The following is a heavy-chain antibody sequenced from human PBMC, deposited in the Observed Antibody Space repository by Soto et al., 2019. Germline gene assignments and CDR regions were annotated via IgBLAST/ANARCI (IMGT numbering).Heavy chain of an antibody. J-gene: IGHJ5*02. Sequence: SETLSLTCTVSGGSISSSSYYWGWIRQPPGKGLEWIGSIYYRGSTYYNPSLKSRVTISVDTSKNQFSLKLSSVTAADTAVYYCARHIAAAGTIGNWFDPWGQGTLVT. CDR1: GGSISSSSYY. CDR2: IYYRGST. V-gene: IGHV4-39*01. CDR3: ARHIAAAGTIGNWFDP. D-gene: IGHD6-13*01.